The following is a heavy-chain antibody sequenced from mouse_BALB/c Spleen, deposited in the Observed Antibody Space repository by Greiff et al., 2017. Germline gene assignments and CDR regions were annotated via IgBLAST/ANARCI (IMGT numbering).Heavy chain of an antibody. CDR3: ARRDGNGV. J-gene: IGHJ1*01. D-gene: IGHD1-1*01. CDR2: ISSGGGST. Sequence: EVKVVESGGGLVKPGGSLKLSCAASGFAFSSYDMSWVRQTPEKRLEWVAYISSGGGSTYYPDTVKGRFTISRDNAKNTLYLQMSSLKSEDTAMYYFARRDGNGVWGAGTTVTVSS. V-gene: IGHV5-12-1*01. CDR1: GFAFSSYD.